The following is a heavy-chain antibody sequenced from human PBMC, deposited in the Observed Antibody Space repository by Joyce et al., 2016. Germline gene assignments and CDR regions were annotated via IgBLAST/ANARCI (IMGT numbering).Heavy chain of an antibody. V-gene: IGHV3-66*02. CDR2: IYSGSNT. CDR3: ARDRVSSVYYYGMDV. CDR1: GFTVSSNF. Sequence: EVQLVASGGGLVQPGGSLRLSCAASGFTVSSNFMSLVRQARGKGLEWVSVIYSGSNTNYADSVKGRFTISRDNFKNTVYLQMNSLRTDDTAVYYCARDRVSSVYYYGMDVWGQGTTITVSS. D-gene: IGHD3-16*01. J-gene: IGHJ6*02.